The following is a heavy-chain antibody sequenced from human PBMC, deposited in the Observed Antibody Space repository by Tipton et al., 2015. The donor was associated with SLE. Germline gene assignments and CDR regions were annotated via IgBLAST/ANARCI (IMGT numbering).Heavy chain of an antibody. J-gene: IGHJ5*02. CDR3: AGDDYASGIT. Sequence: SLRLSCAASGVSFSTYTFTWVRQAPGKGLEWVSSITSGDKYTYYAESLKGRFTISRDNAKNSLYLQMNSLRVEDTAVYFCAGDDYASGITWGQGTLVTVSS. CDR1: GVSFSTYT. D-gene: IGHD3-10*01. CDR2: ITSGDKYT. V-gene: IGHV3-21*03.